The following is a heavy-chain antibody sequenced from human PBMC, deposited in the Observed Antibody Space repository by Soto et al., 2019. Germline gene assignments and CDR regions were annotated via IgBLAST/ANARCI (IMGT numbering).Heavy chain of an antibody. CDR1: GFTFDDYA. CDR2: LRWNSGSI. D-gene: IGHD6-13*01. CDR3: AKGIAAADAFDI. Sequence: EVQLVESGGGLVQPGRSLRLSCAASGFTFDDYAMHWVRQAPGKGLEWVSGLRWNSGSIGYADSVKGRFTISRDNAKNSLYLQMNSLRAEDTALYYCAKGIAAADAFDIWGQGTMVTVSS. J-gene: IGHJ3*02. V-gene: IGHV3-9*01.